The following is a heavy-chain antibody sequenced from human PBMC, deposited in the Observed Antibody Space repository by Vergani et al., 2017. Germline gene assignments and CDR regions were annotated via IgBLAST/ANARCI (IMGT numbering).Heavy chain of an antibody. CDR1: GFSFSDHY. CDR3: ARDHRDYNNYPGTFDI. J-gene: IGHJ3*02. V-gene: IGHV3-11*01. Sequence: QVQLVESGGGLVKPGGSLRLSCAASGFSFSDHYMTWIRQAPGKGLEWVSYISNSGNTIEYADSVKGRFSISRDNAKSWLFLQMDSLRAEDTAVYYCARDHRDYNNYPGTFDIWGQGSMVTVCS. CDR2: ISNSGNTI. D-gene: IGHD5-24*01.